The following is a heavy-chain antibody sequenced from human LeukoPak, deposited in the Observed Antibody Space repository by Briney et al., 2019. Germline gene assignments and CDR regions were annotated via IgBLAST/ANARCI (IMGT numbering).Heavy chain of an antibody. Sequence: GASVKVSCKASGGTFSSYAISWVRQAPGQGLEWMGGIIPIFGTANYAQKFQGRVTITADESTSTAYMELSSLRSEDTAVYYCASREDIVAPDFDYWGQGTLVTVSS. CDR3: ASREDIVAPDFDY. J-gene: IGHJ4*02. CDR1: GGTFSSYA. V-gene: IGHV1-69*13. D-gene: IGHD5-12*01. CDR2: IIPIFGTA.